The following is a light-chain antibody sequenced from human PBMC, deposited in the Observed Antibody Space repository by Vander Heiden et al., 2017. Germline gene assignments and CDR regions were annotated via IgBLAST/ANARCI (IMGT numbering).Light chain of an antibody. CDR3: ASFTSRNTRV. J-gene: IGLJ2*01. V-gene: IGLV2-14*03. CDR2: DVT. CDR1: SSDIGGYNY. Sequence: QSALTQPASVSGSPGQSITISCTGTSSDIGGYNYVSWYQRHPGKAPKLMIFDVTNRPSGISNRFSASKSGNTASLTISGLQAEDEADYYCASFTSRNTRVFGGGTKLTVL.